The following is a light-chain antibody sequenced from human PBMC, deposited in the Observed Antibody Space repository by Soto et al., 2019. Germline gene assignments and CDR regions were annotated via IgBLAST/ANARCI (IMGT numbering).Light chain of an antibody. CDR3: QQVNTFPLT. J-gene: IGKJ4*01. V-gene: IGKV1-9*01. CDR2: AAS. Sequence: DIQLTQSPSFLSASVGDRVTITCRASQDVRSYLGWYQQKPGKAPKLLIYAASTLQSGVPSRFSGSGSGTEFTLTISSLQPEDFAAYFCQQVNTFPLTFGGGTKVEIK. CDR1: QDVRSY.